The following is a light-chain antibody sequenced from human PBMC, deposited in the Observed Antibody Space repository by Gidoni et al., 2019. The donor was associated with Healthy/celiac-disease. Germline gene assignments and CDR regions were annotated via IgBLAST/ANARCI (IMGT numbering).Light chain of an antibody. Sequence: DIQMTQSPSPLSASVGDRVTITCRASQSISSYLNWYQQKQGKAPKLLIYAASSLKSGVTSRFSGSGSGTDFTITISSRQPEDFATYYCQQSYNTPRAFGQGTKVEIK. CDR2: AAS. J-gene: IGKJ1*01. CDR3: QQSYNTPRA. V-gene: IGKV1-39*01. CDR1: QSISSY.